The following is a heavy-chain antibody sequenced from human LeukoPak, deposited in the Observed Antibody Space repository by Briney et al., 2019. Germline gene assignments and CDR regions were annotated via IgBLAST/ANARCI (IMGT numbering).Heavy chain of an antibody. Sequence: PGGSLRLSCAASGFTFTTYWMSWVRQAPGKGPEWVANMKQDGSEKYYMDSVKGRFTISRDNARNSLYLQMSSLRAEDSAVYYCARVAAAVPDQWGQGTLVTVSS. D-gene: IGHD6-13*01. V-gene: IGHV3-7*04. CDR1: GFTFTTYW. CDR2: MKQDGSEK. CDR3: ARVAAAVPDQ. J-gene: IGHJ5*02.